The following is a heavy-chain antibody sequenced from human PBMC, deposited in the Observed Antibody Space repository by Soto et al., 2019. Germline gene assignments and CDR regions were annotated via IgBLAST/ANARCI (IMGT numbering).Heavy chain of an antibody. CDR1: GFTFSSYA. CDR2: ISSNGGST. D-gene: IGHD6-13*01. CDR3: VKGIAAAGGEVGVRYYYGMDV. J-gene: IGHJ6*02. V-gene: IGHV3-64D*08. Sequence: GGSLRLSCSASGFTFSSYAMHWVRQAPGKGLEYVSAISSNGGSTYYADSVKGRFTISRDNSKNTLYLQMSSLRAEDTAVYYCVKGIAAAGGEVGVRYYYGMDVWGQGTTVTVSS.